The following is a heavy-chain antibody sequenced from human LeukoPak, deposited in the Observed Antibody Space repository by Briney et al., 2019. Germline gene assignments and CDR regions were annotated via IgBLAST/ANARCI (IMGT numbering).Heavy chain of an antibody. CDR2: IIPIFGTA. CDR3: AREQKCQLHGAYFDY. J-gene: IGHJ4*02. Sequence: SVKVSCKASGGTFGSYAISWVRQAPGQGLEWMGGIIPIFGTANYAQKFQGRVTITTDESTSTAYMELSSLRSEDTAVYYCAREQKCQLHGAYFDYWGQGTLVTVSS. D-gene: IGHD2-2*01. CDR1: GGTFGSYA. V-gene: IGHV1-69*05.